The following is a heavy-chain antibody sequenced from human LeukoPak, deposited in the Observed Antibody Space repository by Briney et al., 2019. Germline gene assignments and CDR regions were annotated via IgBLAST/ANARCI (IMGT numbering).Heavy chain of an antibody. D-gene: IGHD3-9*01. CDR2: MNPNSGNT. J-gene: IGHJ5*02. V-gene: IGHV1-8*01. CDR1: GYTFTSYD. Sequence: GASVKVSCKASGYTFTSYDINWVRQATGQGLEWMGWMNPNSGNTGYAQKFQGRVTMTRNTSISTAYMELSSLRSEDTAVYYCARDGYDILTGYYTDWFDPWGQGTLVTVSS. CDR3: ARDGYDILTGYYTDWFDP.